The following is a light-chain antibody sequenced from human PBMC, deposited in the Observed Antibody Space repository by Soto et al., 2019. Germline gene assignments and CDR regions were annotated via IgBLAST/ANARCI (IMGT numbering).Light chain of an antibody. CDR2: EVS. CDR1: SSDVGGYND. Sequence: QSALTQPASVSGSPGQSITISCTGTSSDVGGYNDVSWYQQYPGKAPKLMIYEVSNRPSGVSNRFSGSKSGNTASLTISGLQAEDEADYDCCSYTSISTLYVFGTGTKVTGL. V-gene: IGLV2-14*01. J-gene: IGLJ1*01. CDR3: CSYTSISTLYV.